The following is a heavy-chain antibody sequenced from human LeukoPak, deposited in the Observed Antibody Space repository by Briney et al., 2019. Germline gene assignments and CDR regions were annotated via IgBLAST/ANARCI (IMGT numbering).Heavy chain of an antibody. CDR3: AKDRDVTMIVVVIEEGSGFDP. Sequence: GGSLRLSCAASGFTFSSYGMSWVRQAPGKGLEWVSAISGSGGSTYYADSVKGRFTISRDNSKNTLYLQMNSLRAEDTAVYYCAKDRDVTMIVVVIEEGSGFDPWGQGTLVTVSS. CDR1: GFTFSSYG. V-gene: IGHV3-23*01. CDR2: ISGSGGST. J-gene: IGHJ5*02. D-gene: IGHD3-22*01.